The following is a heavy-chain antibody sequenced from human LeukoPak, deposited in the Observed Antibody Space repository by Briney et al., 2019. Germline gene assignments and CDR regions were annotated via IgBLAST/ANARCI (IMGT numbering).Heavy chain of an antibody. D-gene: IGHD3-3*01. CDR1: GGSISSSSYY. J-gene: IGHJ6*02. CDR3: PIFGVAIPHDGMDV. Sequence: SSETLSLTCTVSGGSISSSSYYWGWIRQPPGKGLEWIGSIYYSGGTYYNPSLKSRVTISVDTSKNQFSLKLSSVTAADTAVYYCPIFGVAIPHDGMDVWGQGTTVTVSS. V-gene: IGHV4-39*01. CDR2: IYYSGGT.